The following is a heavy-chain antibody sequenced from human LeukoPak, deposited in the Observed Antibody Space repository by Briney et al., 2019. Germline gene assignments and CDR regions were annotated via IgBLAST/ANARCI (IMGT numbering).Heavy chain of an antibody. CDR3: AGTPLWFGELLLDY. J-gene: IGHJ4*02. D-gene: IGHD3-10*01. V-gene: IGHV3-7*03. CDR1: GFTFSSYW. CDR2: IKQDGSEK. Sequence: GGSLRLSCAAPGFTFSSYWMSWVRQAPGKGLEWVANIKQDGSEKYYVDSVKGRFTISRDNAKNSLYLQMNSLRAEDTAVYYCAGTPLWFGELLLDYWGQGTLVTVSS.